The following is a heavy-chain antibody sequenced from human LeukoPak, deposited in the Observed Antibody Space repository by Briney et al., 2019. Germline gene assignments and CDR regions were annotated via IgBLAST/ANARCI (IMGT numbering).Heavy chain of an antibody. J-gene: IGHJ5*02. D-gene: IGHD2-8*01. V-gene: IGHV3-15*01. CDR3: TIPNGHWFDP. CDR2: IKGKTDGGTT. Sequence: PGGSLRLSCAASGFTFNNAWMSWVRQAPGKGLEWVGRIKGKTDGGTTEYAAPVKGRFTISRDDSKNTLYLQMNSLKTEDTAVYYCTIPNGHWFDPWGQGTLVTVSS. CDR1: GFTFNNAW.